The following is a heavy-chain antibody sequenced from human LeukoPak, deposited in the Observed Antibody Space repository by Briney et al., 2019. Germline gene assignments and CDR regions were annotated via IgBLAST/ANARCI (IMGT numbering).Heavy chain of an antibody. J-gene: IGHJ4*02. Sequence: GGSLRLSCVASGFTFSNYAMSWVRQASGKGLEWVSAVSGGSSNTYYADSVKGRFTISRDKSKNTLYLQMNSLRAEDTAVYYCAKDKQQLAYFDYWGQGTLVTVSS. CDR3: AKDKQQLAYFDY. CDR1: GFTFSNYA. V-gene: IGHV3-23*01. CDR2: VSGGSSNT. D-gene: IGHD6-13*01.